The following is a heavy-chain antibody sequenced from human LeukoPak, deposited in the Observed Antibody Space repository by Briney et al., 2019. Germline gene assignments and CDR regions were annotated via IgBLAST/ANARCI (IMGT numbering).Heavy chain of an antibody. V-gene: IGHV3-48*03. CDR3: AKLGITMIGGV. D-gene: IGHD3-10*02. CDR1: GFSFSSYE. J-gene: IGHJ6*03. Sequence: SLRLTCAASGFSFSSYEMNWVRQAPGKGLEWVSYISSSGSTIYYTDSLKGRFTISRDNAKNSLYLQMNSLRAEDTAVYYCAKLGITMIGGVWGKGTTVTISS. CDR2: ISSSGSTI.